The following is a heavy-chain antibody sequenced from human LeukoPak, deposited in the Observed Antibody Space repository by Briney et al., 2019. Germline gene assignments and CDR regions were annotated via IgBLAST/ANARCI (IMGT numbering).Heavy chain of an antibody. D-gene: IGHD6-13*01. CDR2: ISANGGST. V-gene: IGHV3-64D*06. J-gene: IGHJ4*02. Sequence: PGGSLRLSCSASGFIISNYAMHSVRQAPGKGLEYLSAISANGGSTYYADSVKGRFTISRDNSRNTLYLQMSSLRAEDTAIYHCLKDLYKGDSSSWYYFHYSGQGTLVTVSS. CDR1: GFIISNYA. CDR3: LKDLYKGDSSSWYYFHY.